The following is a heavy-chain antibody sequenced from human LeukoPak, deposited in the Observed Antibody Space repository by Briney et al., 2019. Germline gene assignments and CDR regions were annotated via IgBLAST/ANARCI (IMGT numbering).Heavy chain of an antibody. CDR2: IYTSGST. CDR3: AKGIGSGSYYSLDY. Sequence: PSETLSLTCTVSGGSISSYYWSWLRQPAGKGLEWIGRIYTSGSTNYNPSLKSRVTMSVDTSKNQFSLKLSSVTAADTAVYYCAKGIGSGSYYSLDYWGQGTLVTVSS. V-gene: IGHV4-4*07. D-gene: IGHD3-10*01. CDR1: GGSISSYY. J-gene: IGHJ4*02.